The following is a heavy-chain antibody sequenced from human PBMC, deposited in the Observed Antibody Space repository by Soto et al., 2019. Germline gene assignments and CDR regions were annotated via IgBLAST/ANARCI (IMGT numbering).Heavy chain of an antibody. V-gene: IGHV4-59*08. J-gene: IGHJ6*02. Sequence: QVQLQESGPGLVKPSETLSLTCTVSDDSSSSYKWSWIRQPPGRRLEWIGYIDSSGGTSYNPSLQSRVTIPGDTSTKQFSLKLSSVTAADTAVYYCVRQGFGRLHGLVDVWGQGTTVTVSS. CDR3: VRQGFGRLHGLVDV. D-gene: IGHD3-10*01. CDR1: DDSSSSYK. CDR2: IDSSGGT.